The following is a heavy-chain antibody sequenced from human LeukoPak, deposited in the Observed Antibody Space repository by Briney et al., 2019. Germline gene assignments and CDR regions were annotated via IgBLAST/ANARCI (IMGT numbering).Heavy chain of an antibody. Sequence: ASVKVSCKASGYTFTDYYLHWVRQAPGQGLEWMGWINPNSGGTNYAQKFQGWVTMTRDTTISTAYMELNRLTFDDTAVYYCGRNRLGKAFDIWGQGTMVTISS. V-gene: IGHV1-2*04. CDR2: INPNSGGT. J-gene: IGHJ3*02. CDR1: GYTFTDYY. CDR3: GRNRLGKAFDI. D-gene: IGHD7-27*01.